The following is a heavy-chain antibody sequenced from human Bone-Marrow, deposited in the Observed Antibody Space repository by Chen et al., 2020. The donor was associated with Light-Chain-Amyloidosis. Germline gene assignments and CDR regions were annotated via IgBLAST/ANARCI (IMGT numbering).Heavy chain of an antibody. D-gene: IGHD3-10*01. V-gene: IGHV4-59*01. CDR2: IYYSGST. J-gene: IGHJ6*04. CDR3: ARGRQTFGV. CDR1: GGSISSYY. Sequence: QLQLQESGPGLVRPSETLSLTCTVAGGSISSYYWSWIRQPPGKGLEWIGYIYYSGSTNYNPSLKGRVTISVDTSKNQFSLKLSSVTAADTAVYYCARGRQTFGVWGKGTTVTVSS.